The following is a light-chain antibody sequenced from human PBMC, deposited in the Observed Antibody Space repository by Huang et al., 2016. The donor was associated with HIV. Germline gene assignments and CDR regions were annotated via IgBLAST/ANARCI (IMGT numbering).Light chain of an antibody. CDR2: GAS. Sequence: DIVLTQYPGILFLSPRERATLSCRASPSVIISYLAWYQQKPGQAPRLVIQGASSRATGIPDRFSGSESGTDFTLTISRLEPEDFAVYYCQQYGTSPQTFGQGTKVEIK. CDR3: QQYGTSPQT. V-gene: IGKV3-20*01. J-gene: IGKJ1*01. CDR1: PSVIISY.